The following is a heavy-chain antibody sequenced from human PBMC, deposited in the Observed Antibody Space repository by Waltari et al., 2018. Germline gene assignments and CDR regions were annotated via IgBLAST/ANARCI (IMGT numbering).Heavy chain of an antibody. J-gene: IGHJ4*02. CDR1: GFTFGDYA. V-gene: IGHV3-49*03. CDR3: TRDGGDYYDSSGYYFYFDY. CDR2: IRSKAYGGTT. D-gene: IGHD3-22*01. Sequence: VQLVESGGGLVQPGRSLRLSCTASGFTFGDYAMSWFRHAPGQGLGWVGFIRSKAYGGTTEYAASVKGRFTISRDDSKSIAYLQMNSLKTEDTAVYYCTRDGGDYYDSSGYYFYFDYWGQGTLVTVSS.